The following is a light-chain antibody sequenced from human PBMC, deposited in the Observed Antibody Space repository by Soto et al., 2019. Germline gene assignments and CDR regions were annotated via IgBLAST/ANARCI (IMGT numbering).Light chain of an antibody. Sequence: EIVLTQSPGTLSLSPGERATLSCRASQSVSSSYLAWYQQKPGQAPRLLIYGASSGATGIPDRFSGSGSGTDFTLTISRLEPEDFAVYYCQQYGSSTDTFGGGTKVEIK. CDR2: GAS. CDR3: QQYGSSTDT. V-gene: IGKV3-20*01. J-gene: IGKJ4*01. CDR1: QSVSSSY.